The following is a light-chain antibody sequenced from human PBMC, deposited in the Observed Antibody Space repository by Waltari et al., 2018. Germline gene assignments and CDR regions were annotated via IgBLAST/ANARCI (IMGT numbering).Light chain of an antibody. V-gene: IGKV4-1*01. J-gene: IGKJ2*01. CDR2: WAS. Sequence: DIVMTQSPDSLTVSLGERATINCKSSQSVLFSSDNKNYLAWYPQKPGQPPKLLIYWASTREAGVPDRFSGSGSGTDFTLTISSLQAEDVAVYFCQQYYIAQYTFGQGTKLEIK. CDR3: QQYYIAQYT. CDR1: QSVLFSSDNKNY.